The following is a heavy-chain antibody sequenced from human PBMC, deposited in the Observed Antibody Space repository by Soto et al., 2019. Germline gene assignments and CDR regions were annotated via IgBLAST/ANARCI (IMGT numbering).Heavy chain of an antibody. CDR1: GFTVSSNY. V-gene: IGHV3-66*01. CDR2: IYSGGST. Sequence: GGSLRLSCAASGFTVSSNYMSWVRQAPGKGLEWVSVIYSGGSTYYADSVKGRFTISRDNSKNTLYLQMNSLRAEDTAVYYCARANDFWSGYYVYYFDYWGQGTLVTVSS. J-gene: IGHJ4*02. CDR3: ARANDFWSGYYVYYFDY. D-gene: IGHD3-3*01.